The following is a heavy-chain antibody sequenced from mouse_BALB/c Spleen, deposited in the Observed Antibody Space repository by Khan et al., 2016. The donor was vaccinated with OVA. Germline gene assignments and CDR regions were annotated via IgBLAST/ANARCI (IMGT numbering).Heavy chain of an antibody. D-gene: IGHD2-3*01. J-gene: IGHJ4*01. Sequence: QVQLKQSGPGLVAPSQSLSITCTVSGFSLTSYGVHWVRQPPGKGLEWLGVIWAGGSTNYNSALMSRLSISRDKSKSQVFLKMNSLQTGDTATYYCARGDGYYEDAMDYWSQGTSVTVSS. V-gene: IGHV2-9*02. CDR2: IWAGGST. CDR1: GFSLTSYG. CDR3: ARGDGYYEDAMDY.